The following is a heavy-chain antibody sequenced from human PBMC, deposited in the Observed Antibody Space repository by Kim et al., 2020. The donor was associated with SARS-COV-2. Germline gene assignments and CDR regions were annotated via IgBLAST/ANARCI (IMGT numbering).Heavy chain of an antibody. J-gene: IGHJ4*02. V-gene: IGHV3-11*04. Sequence: VKGRFTISRDNAKKSLYLQMNNLIPEDMAVYYCARGGAKIVVVPAARSYWGQGTLVTVSS. CDR3: ARGGAKIVVVPAARSY. D-gene: IGHD2-2*01.